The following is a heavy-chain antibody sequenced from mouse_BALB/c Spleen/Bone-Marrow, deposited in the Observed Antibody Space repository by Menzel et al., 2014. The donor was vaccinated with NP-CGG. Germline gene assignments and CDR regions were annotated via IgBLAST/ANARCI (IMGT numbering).Heavy chain of an antibody. Sequence: VQLKQSGVELVKPGASVKLSCTASGFNIKDTYMHWVKQRPEQGLEWIGRIDPANGNTKYDPKFQGKATIKADTSSNTAYLQLSSLTSGDTAVYYCARYYYGTLLDYWGQGTTLTVSS. CDR2: IDPANGNT. V-gene: IGHV14-3*02. CDR3: ARYYYGTLLDY. D-gene: IGHD1-1*01. CDR1: GFNIKDTY. J-gene: IGHJ2*01.